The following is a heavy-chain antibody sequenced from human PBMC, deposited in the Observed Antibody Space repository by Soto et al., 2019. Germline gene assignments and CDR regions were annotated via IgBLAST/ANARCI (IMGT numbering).Heavy chain of an antibody. D-gene: IGHD3-10*01. CDR1: GYSFTSYW. V-gene: IGHV5-51*01. CDR2: IYPGDSDT. CDR3: ARRGSTGIYYYYGMDV. Sequence: LKISCKGSGYSFTSYWIGWVRQMPGKGLEWMGIIYPGDSDTRYSPSFQGQVTISADKSISTAYLQWSSLKASDTAMYYCARRGSTGIYYYYGMDVWGQGTTVTVSS. J-gene: IGHJ6*02.